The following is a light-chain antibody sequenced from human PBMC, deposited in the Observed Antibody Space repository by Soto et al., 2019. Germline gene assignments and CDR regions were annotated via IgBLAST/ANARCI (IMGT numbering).Light chain of an antibody. V-gene: IGLV2-14*01. CDR1: SSDVGGYNY. CDR3: SSYTSSSSNFV. Sequence: QSVLTQPASVSGSPGQSITISCTGSSSDVGGYNYVSWYQHHPGKAPQLMIYEVSNRPSGVSNRFSGSKSGNTASLTISGIQAEDEADYYCSSYTSSSSNFVFGSGTKLTVL. CDR2: EVS. J-gene: IGLJ1*01.